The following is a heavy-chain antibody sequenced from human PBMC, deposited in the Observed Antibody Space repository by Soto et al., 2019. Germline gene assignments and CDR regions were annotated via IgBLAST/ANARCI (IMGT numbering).Heavy chain of an antibody. D-gene: IGHD2-15*01. Sequence: GGSLRLSCAGPGFTFGDSYMSWIRQAPGKGLEWLSYISPGSRYPAYADSVKGRFTISRDNAKRSLYLQMMSLTAEDTAIYYCVRGGGGGLFDPWGQGTMVTVSS. CDR1: GFTFGDSY. J-gene: IGHJ5*02. V-gene: IGHV3-11*06. CDR3: VRGGGGGLFDP. CDR2: ISPGSRYP.